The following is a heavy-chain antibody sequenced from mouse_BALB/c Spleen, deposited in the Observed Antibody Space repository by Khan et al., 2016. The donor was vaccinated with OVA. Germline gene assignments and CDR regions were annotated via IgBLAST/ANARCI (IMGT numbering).Heavy chain of an antibody. J-gene: IGHJ3*01. Sequence: VQLKQSGPELVEPGASVKMSCKASGYTFTNYVMHWVKQKPGQGLEWIGYINPYNAGTRYNEKFKGKATLTSDTSSTTAYMELSSLTSEDSAVYYWAREASSWDFSFPYWGQGTLVTVSA. D-gene: IGHD4-1*01. CDR1: GYTFTNYV. V-gene: IGHV1S136*01. CDR2: INPYNAGT. CDR3: AREASSWDFSFPY.